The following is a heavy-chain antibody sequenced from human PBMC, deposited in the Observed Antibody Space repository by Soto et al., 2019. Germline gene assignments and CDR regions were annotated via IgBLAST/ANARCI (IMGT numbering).Heavy chain of an antibody. V-gene: IGHV3-21*04. D-gene: IGHD6-19*01. J-gene: IGHJ6*02. CDR3: AKARQAQSHYYYGMDV. CDR2: ISGTSDYI. Sequence: GGSLRLSXAASGFTFSSYSMNWVRQAPGRGLEWVAAISGTSDYIYYADSVKGRFTISRDSSNNTLYLQMNSLRGEDTAIYYCAKARQAQSHYYYGMDVWGQGTPVTVSS. CDR1: GFTFSSYS.